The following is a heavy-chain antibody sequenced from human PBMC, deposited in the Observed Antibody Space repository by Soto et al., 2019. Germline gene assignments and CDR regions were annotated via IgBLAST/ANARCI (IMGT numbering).Heavy chain of an antibody. CDR3: ARGGTYYDFWSGYYTGHAFDI. Sequence: GGSLRLSCAASGFTFSDHYMDWVRQAPGKGLEWVGRTRNKANSYTTGYAASVKGRFTISRDDSKNSLYLQMNSLKTEDTAVYYCARGGTYYDFWSGYYTGHAFDIWGQGTMVTVSS. CDR1: GFTFSDHY. D-gene: IGHD3-3*01. J-gene: IGHJ3*02. V-gene: IGHV3-72*01. CDR2: TRNKANSYTT.